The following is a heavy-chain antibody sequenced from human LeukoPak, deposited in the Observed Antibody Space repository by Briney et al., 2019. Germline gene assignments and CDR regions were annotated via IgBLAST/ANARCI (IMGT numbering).Heavy chain of an antibody. CDR1: GYTFTRFY. J-gene: IGHJ4*02. Sequence: GASVKVSCKTSGYTFTRFYVHWVRQAPGHGLEWMGWINPNTGGTNFAQKFQGRVTMTTDTSITTAYMDLRGLTSDDTAVYYCAREADFNGSGRGDSWGQGTLVIVSS. CDR3: AREADFNGSGRGDS. V-gene: IGHV1-2*02. D-gene: IGHD3-10*01. CDR2: INPNTGGT.